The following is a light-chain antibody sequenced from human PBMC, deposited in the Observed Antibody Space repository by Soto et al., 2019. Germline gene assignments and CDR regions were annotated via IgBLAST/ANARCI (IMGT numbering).Light chain of an antibody. Sequence: EIVMTQSPATLSMSPGERATLSCRASQRISINLAWYQQKPGQAPRLLMYEASTRATGIPARLSGSGSGTEFTLSINSLQSEDSAVYYCQQHDDWPLTFGQGTNLEIK. V-gene: IGKV3-15*01. CDR2: EAS. CDR3: QQHDDWPLT. CDR1: QRISIN. J-gene: IGKJ2*01.